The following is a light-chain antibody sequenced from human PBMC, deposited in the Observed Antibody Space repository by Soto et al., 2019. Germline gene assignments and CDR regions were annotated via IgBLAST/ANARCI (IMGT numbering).Light chain of an antibody. CDR2: GNF. V-gene: IGLV1-40*01. CDR3: QSYDSSLSGYV. Sequence: QSVLTQPPSVSGAPGQRATISCTGSSSNIGSHYDVHWYQQLPGAAPRLLIYGNFKRPSGVPDRFSGSKSDTSASLAITGLQAEDEADYYCQSYDSSLSGYVFGTGTKVTVL. CDR1: SSNIGSHYD. J-gene: IGLJ1*01.